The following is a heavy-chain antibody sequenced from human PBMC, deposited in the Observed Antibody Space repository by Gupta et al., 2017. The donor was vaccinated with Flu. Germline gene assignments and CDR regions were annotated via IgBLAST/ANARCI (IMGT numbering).Heavy chain of an antibody. CDR2: INPSGGST. J-gene: IGHJ4*02. D-gene: IGHD2-15*01. V-gene: IGHV1-46*01. CDR3: AKSRGNVESRHDD. CDR1: GYIFTTYN. Sequence: QVQLVQSGAEVKKPGASMKISCTASGYIFTTYNIHWVRQAPGQGLEWMGIINPSGGSTNYAQKFQGRVTMTRDTSTSTVYMELSSLRSEDTAMYYCAKSRGNVESRHDDWGQGTLVTVSS.